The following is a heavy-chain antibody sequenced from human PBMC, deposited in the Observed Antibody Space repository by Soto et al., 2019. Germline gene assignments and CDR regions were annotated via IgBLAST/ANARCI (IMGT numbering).Heavy chain of an antibody. D-gene: IGHD7-27*01. CDR1: GGSVSSGSYY. CDR2: IYYSGST. CDR3: ARVPGP. Sequence: SETLSLTCTVSGGSVSSGSYYWSWIRQPPGKGLECIGYIYYSGSTNYNPSLKSRVTISVDTSKNQFSLKLSSVTAADTAVYYCARVPGPWGQGTLVTVSS. J-gene: IGHJ5*02. V-gene: IGHV4-61*01.